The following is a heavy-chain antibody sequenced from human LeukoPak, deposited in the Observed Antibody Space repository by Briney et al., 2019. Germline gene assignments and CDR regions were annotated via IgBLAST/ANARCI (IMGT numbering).Heavy chain of an antibody. D-gene: IGHD6-19*01. CDR1: GFTFTSHW. V-gene: IGHV3-7*01. CDR2: IKQDGSEK. Sequence: GGSLRLSCAGSGFTFTSHWMSWVRQAPGKGLEWVANIKQDGSEKYYVDSVKGRFTISRDNAENSLYLQMNSLRVEVTAVYYCARDSTPEGSGWPYFDYWGQGTLVTVSS. CDR3: ARDSTPEGSGWPYFDY. J-gene: IGHJ4*02.